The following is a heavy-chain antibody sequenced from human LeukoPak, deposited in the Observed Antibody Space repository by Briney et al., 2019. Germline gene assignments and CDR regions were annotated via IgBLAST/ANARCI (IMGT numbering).Heavy chain of an antibody. CDR1: GFTFSSYA. J-gene: IGHJ4*02. V-gene: IGHV3-23*01. D-gene: IGHD3-22*01. CDR2: ISGSGGST. Sequence: GGSLRLSCAASGFTFSSYAMSWVRQAPGKGLEWVSAISGSGGSTYYADSVKGRFTISRDNSKNTLYLQMNSLRAEDTAVYYCAKDEQHKYYYDSSGYYGYDYWGQGTLDTVSS. CDR3: AKDEQHKYYYDSSGYYGYDY.